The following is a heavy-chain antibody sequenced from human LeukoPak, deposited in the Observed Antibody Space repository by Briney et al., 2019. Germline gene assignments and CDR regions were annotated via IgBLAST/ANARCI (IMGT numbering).Heavy chain of an antibody. V-gene: IGHV3-30*18. D-gene: IGHD3-22*01. CDR3: AKTPVPDYYASSGYLGY. CDR1: GFTFSSYG. J-gene: IGHJ4*02. Sequence: SGGSLRLSCAASGFTFSSYGMHWVRQAPGKGLEWVAVISYDGSNKYYADSVKGRFTISRDNSKNTLYLQMNSLRAEDTAVYYCAKTPVPDYYASSGYLGYWGQGTLVTVSS. CDR2: ISYDGSNK.